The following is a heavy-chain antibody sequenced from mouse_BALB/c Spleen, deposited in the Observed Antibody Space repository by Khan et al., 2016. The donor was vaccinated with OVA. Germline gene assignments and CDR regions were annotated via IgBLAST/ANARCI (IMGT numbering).Heavy chain of an antibody. Sequence: QVRLQQSGPGLAAPSQSLSITCTISGFSLTNYGVHWVRQPPGKGLEWLVVIWSDGSTTYNSAIKSRLTINKDNSQRQVFLKMNSLQTDDTAIYFCARQPYYHYNIMDYWGQGTSVTVSS. CDR2: IWSDGST. CDR3: ARQPYYHYNIMDY. J-gene: IGHJ4*01. V-gene: IGHV2-6-1*01. D-gene: IGHD2-10*01. CDR1: GFSLTNYG.